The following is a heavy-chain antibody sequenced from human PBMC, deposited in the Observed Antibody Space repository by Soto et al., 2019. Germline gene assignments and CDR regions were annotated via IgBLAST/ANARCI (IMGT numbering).Heavy chain of an antibody. V-gene: IGHV3-30*18. J-gene: IGHJ5*02. CDR2: ISYDGSNK. CDR1: GFTFSSYG. D-gene: IGHD5-12*01. Sequence: GGSLRLSCAASGFTFSSYGMHWVRQAPGKGLEWVAVISYDGSNKYYADSVKGRFTISRDNSKNTLYLQMNSLRAEDTAVYYCAKDQGGYNQEYNWFDPWGQGTLVTVSS. CDR3: AKDQGGYNQEYNWFDP.